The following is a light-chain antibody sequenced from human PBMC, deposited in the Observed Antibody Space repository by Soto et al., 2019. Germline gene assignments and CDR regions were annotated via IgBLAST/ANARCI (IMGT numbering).Light chain of an antibody. CDR2: DAS. CDR1: QSVRASY. J-gene: IGKJ5*01. CDR3: QQYDTSSIT. V-gene: IGKV3-20*01. Sequence: EIVLTQSPGTLSLSPGEGATLSCRVSQSVRASYLAWYQQSPGQPPGLLIYDASTRATGIPDRFSGSGSGTDFTLTISRLEPEDFAVYYCQQYDTSSITFGQGTRLEIK.